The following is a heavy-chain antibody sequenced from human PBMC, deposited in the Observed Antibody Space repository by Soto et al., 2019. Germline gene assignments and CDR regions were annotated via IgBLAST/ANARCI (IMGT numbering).Heavy chain of an antibody. CDR3: ATVTPRNSNLSFYDY. CDR1: GSSISSYY. CDR2: ISYSGST. J-gene: IGHJ4*02. D-gene: IGHD4-4*01. Sequence: AETLSLTCTVSGSSISSYYWTWXRQPPGKGLEWIGDISYSGSTNYNPALKSRVTISVDASKNQFSLKLASVPAADTAVYFCATVTPRNSNLSFYDYWGQGTLVTVS. V-gene: IGHV4-59*01.